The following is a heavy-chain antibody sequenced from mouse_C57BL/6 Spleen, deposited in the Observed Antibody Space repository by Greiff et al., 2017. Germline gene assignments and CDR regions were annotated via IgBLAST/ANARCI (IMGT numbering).Heavy chain of an antibody. Sequence: QVQLQQSGPELVKPGASVKISCKASGYAFSGSWMNWVKQRPGKGLEWIGRIYPGDGDTNSNGKFKGKATLTADKSSSTAYMQLSSLPSEDSAVYCCASSGYYGRGGYFDVWGTGTTVTVSS. V-gene: IGHV1-82*01. CDR3: ASSGYYGRGGYFDV. J-gene: IGHJ1*03. D-gene: IGHD1-1*01. CDR2: IYPGDGDT. CDR1: GYAFSGSW.